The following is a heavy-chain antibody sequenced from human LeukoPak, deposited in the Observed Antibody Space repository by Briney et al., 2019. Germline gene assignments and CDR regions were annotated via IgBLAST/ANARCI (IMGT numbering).Heavy chain of an antibody. D-gene: IGHD2-21*02. CDR1: GASFTSNY. Sequence: KPSETLSLTCTVSGASFTSNYWSWIRQPPGKGLEWIGYIYYSGTTTYNPSLERRVTMSVDMSKTQFSLRLNSVTATDTAVYYCARLYCGGDCYVEYCGQGNLATVSS. J-gene: IGHJ4*02. CDR3: ARLYCGGDCYVEY. V-gene: IGHV4-59*08. CDR2: IYYSGTT.